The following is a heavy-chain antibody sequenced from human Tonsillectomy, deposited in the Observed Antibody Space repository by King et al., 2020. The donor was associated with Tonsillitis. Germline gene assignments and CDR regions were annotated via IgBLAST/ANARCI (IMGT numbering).Heavy chain of an antibody. CDR1: GFTFSSYA. J-gene: IGHJ6*03. V-gene: IGHV3-64*01. CDR3: AGGESIAAAGTYFYCMDV. CDR2: ISKKGGST. Sequence: VQLVESGGGLVQPGGSLRLSCAASGFTFSSYAMHWVRQAPGKGLEYVSAISKKGGSTYYATSVKGRFTISRDNSKNSLYLQMGSLRGEDMGVYYCAGGESIAAAGTYFYCMDVWGKGTAVTVSS. D-gene: IGHD6-13*01.